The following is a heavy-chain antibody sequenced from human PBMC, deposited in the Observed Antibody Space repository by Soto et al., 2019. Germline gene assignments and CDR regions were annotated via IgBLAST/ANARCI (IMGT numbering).Heavy chain of an antibody. CDR3: YVAPPPLDY. CDR1: GYTFTSYG. V-gene: IGHV1-18*01. CDR2: ISAYNGNT. D-gene: IGHD3-16*01. Sequence: QVQLVQSGAEVKKPGASVKVSCKASGYTFTSYGITWVRQAPGQGLEWMGWISAYNGNTNYARKLQGRVTMTTDTSTNTAYLEPGDMSFDYSAVLYCYVAPPPLDYWGQGTLVTVSS. J-gene: IGHJ4*02.